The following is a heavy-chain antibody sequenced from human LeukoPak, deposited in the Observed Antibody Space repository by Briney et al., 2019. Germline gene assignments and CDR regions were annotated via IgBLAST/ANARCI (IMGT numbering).Heavy chain of an antibody. J-gene: IGHJ6*04. CDR3: AELGITMIGGV. V-gene: IGHV3-13*01. D-gene: IGHD3-10*02. Sequence: GGSLRLSCAASGFTFSNYDMHWVRQATGKGLEWVSGIGTAGDIYYPGSVKGRFTISRENAKNSLYLQMNSLRAGDTAVYYCAELGITMIGGVWGKGTTVTISS. CDR2: IGTAGDI. CDR1: GFTFSNYD.